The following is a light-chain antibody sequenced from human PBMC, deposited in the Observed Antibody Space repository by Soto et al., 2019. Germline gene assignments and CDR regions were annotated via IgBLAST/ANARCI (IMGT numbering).Light chain of an antibody. CDR1: QHIGRN. CDR2: TSS. V-gene: IGKV1-39*01. J-gene: IGKJ1*01. CDR3: HPSYILPRT. Sequence: MAQSPAHLPXXVGDXVTLXXRARQHIGRNLNWYQLKGGGAPTLLMFTSSNLRGGVPSGFGGKGSRTHSTLTNSTLQVEDFASCYCHPSYILPRTFRRGPKVDI.